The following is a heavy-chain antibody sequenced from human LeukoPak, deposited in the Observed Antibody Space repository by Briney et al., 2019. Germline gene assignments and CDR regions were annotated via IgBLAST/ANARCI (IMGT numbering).Heavy chain of an antibody. CDR2: IIPIFATA. J-gene: IGHJ4*02. CDR3: ARDQGSDSGGYPRYYFDY. Sequence: SVKVSCKASGGTFNTYAISWVRQAPGQGLKWMGGIIPIFATANYAQKFQGRVTITTDESTSTAYMELTSLRSEDTAVYYCARDQGSDSGGYPRYYFDYWGQGTLVTVSS. D-gene: IGHD6-25*01. CDR1: GGTFNTYA. V-gene: IGHV1-69*05.